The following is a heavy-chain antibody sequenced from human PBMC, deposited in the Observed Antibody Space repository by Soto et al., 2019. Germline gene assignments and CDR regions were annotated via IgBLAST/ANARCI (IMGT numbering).Heavy chain of an antibody. CDR1: GYTFTSYG. J-gene: IGHJ4*02. CDR3: ARDVFVSGQYRNYYDSSGTFDY. D-gene: IGHD3-22*01. CDR2: ISAYNGNT. Sequence: ASVKVSCKASGYTFTSYGISWVRQAPGQGLEWMGWISAYNGNTNYAQKLQGRVTMTTDTSTSTAYMELRSLRSDDTAVYYCARDVFVSGQYRNYYDSSGTFDYWGQGTLVTVSS. V-gene: IGHV1-18*01.